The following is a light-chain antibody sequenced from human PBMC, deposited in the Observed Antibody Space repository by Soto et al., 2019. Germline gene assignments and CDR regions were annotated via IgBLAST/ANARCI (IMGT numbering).Light chain of an antibody. V-gene: IGLV2-14*01. CDR2: EVS. Sequence: QSALTQPASVSGSPGQSITISCTGTSSDVGGYNYVSWYQQYPGKAPKLMIYEVSDRPSGVSNRCSGSKSGNTASLTISGLQAEDEADYYCSSYTSSSTYVFGTGTKLTVL. CDR3: SSYTSSSTYV. J-gene: IGLJ1*01. CDR1: SSDVGGYNY.